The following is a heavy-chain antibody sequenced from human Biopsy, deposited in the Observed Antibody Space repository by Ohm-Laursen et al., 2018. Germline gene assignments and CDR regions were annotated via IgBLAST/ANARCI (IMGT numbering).Heavy chain of an antibody. CDR1: GYTFIDYY. V-gene: IGHV1-2*02. J-gene: IGHJ4*02. CDR2: INPNSGGT. CDR3: ARRTWDN. Sequence: GSSVKVSCKASGYTFIDYYIHWVRQAPGQGLEWMGWINPNSGGTKYAQKIQGRVTMAGDTSINTVHMELRNLRSDDTAVYYCARRTWDNWGLGTLIAVSS.